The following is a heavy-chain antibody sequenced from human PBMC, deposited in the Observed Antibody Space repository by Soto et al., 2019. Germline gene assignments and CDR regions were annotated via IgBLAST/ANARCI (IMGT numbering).Heavy chain of an antibody. J-gene: IGHJ4*02. V-gene: IGHV3-53*01. Sequence: EVQLVESGGGMIQSGGSLRLSCAASGFTVSSNYMSWVRQAPGKGLERVSVIYSGGSTYYADSVKGRFTISRDNSKNTLYLQMNSLRAEDTAVYYCGFGRILYYSGQGTLVTVSS. CDR3: GFGRILYY. D-gene: IGHD2-15*01. CDR1: GFTVSSNY. CDR2: IYSGGST.